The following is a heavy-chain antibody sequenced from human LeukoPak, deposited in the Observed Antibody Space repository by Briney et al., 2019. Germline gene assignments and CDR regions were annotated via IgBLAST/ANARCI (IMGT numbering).Heavy chain of an antibody. CDR1: GYTLTELS. V-gene: IGHV1-24*01. D-gene: IGHD3-22*01. Sequence: GASVQVSCKVSGYTLTELSMHWVRQAPGKGLEWMGGFDPEDGETIYAQKFQGRVTMTEDTSTDTAYMELSSLRSEDTAVYYCATVTMIQYWYFDLWGRSTLVTVSS. CDR2: FDPEDGET. J-gene: IGHJ2*01. CDR3: ATVTMIQYWYFDL.